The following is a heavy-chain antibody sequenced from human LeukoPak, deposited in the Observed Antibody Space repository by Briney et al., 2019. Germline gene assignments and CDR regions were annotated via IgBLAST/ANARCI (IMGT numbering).Heavy chain of an antibody. J-gene: IGHJ4*02. CDR3: ARAVGPFDY. V-gene: IGHV3-33*01. CDR1: GFTFSTYG. Sequence: GWSLRLSCAASGFTFSTYGMHWVRQPPGKGLEWVAVIWYDGSNKYYADSVKGRFTISRDNSKNTLYLQMNSLRAEDTAVYYCARAVGPFDYWGQGTLVTVSS. CDR2: IWYDGSNK. D-gene: IGHD3/OR15-3a*01.